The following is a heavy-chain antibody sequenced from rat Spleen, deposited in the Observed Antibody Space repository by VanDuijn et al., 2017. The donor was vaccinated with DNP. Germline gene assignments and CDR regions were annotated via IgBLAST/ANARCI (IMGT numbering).Heavy chain of an antibody. D-gene: IGHD1-4*01. CDR3: ARRLPGYLLGDY. CDR2: IGSDGYAP. Sequence: EVQLVESGGGLVQPGRSLKLSCAASGFTFSAYYMAWVRQAPAKGLEWVAYIGSDGYAPYYGDSVKGRFRISRYNTKSTLYLQMNSLRSEEMATYYGARRLPGYLLGDYWGQGVMVTVSS. V-gene: IGHV5-22*01. CDR1: GFTFSAYY. J-gene: IGHJ2*01.